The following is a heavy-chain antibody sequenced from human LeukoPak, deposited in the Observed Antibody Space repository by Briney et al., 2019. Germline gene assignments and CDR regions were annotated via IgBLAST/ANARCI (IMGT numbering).Heavy chain of an antibody. V-gene: IGHV4-34*01. CDR3: ARRLLGYCSGGSCYSGYFQH. J-gene: IGHJ1*01. D-gene: IGHD2-15*01. Sequence: SETLSLTCAVYGGSFSGYYWSWIRQPPGKGLEWIGEINHSGSTNSNPSLKSRVTISVDTSKNQFSLKLSSVTAADTAMYYCARRLLGYCSGGSCYSGYFQHWGQGTLVTISS. CDR1: GGSFSGYY. CDR2: INHSGST.